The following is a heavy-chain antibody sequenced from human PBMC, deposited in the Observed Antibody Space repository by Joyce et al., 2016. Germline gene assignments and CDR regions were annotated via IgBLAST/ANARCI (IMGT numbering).Heavy chain of an antibody. J-gene: IGHJ4*02. CDR2: VSAGSGDT. D-gene: IGHD2-15*01. CDR1: GYPFTNND. V-gene: IGHV1-3*01. Sequence: QVQLVQSGAEVTKPGASGRVSCKASGYPFTNNDIHWVRQAPGQSLEWMGWVSAGSGDTKYSQKFQGRLTFTRDTSATTAYMDLSSLRIEDTAHYYCARGRTLLDWGQGTLVTVSS. CDR3: ARGRTLLD.